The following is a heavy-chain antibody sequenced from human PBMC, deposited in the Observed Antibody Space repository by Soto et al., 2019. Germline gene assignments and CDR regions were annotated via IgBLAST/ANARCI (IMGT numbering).Heavy chain of an antibody. CDR3: AKGRGSYYPY. V-gene: IGHV3-30*18. J-gene: IGHJ4*02. D-gene: IGHD1-26*01. CDR2: ISYDGSNK. Sequence: HPGGSLRLSCAASGFTFSSYGMHWVRQAPGKGLEWVAVISYDGSNKYYADSVKGRFTISRDNSKNTLYLQMNSLRAEDTAVYYCAKGRGSYYPYWGQGTLVTVSS. CDR1: GFTFSSYG.